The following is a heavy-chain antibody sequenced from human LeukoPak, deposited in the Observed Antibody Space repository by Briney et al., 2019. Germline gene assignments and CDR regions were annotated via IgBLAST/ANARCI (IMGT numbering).Heavy chain of an antibody. CDR2: INHSGST. V-gene: IGHV4-34*01. Sequence: SETLSLTCAVYGGSFSGYYWSWICQPPGKGLEWIGEINHSGSTNYNPSLKSRVTISVDTSKNQFSLKLSSVTAADTAVYYCARSGRRSSTSCRFDYWGQGTLVTVSS. CDR1: GGSFSGYY. D-gene: IGHD2-2*01. CDR3: ARSGRRSSTSCRFDY. J-gene: IGHJ4*02.